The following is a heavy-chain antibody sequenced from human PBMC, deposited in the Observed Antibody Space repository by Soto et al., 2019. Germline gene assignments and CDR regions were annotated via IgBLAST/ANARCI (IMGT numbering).Heavy chain of an antibody. D-gene: IGHD1-26*01. CDR1: GYTFTSYG. J-gene: IGHJ3*02. Sequence: ASVKVSCKASGYTFTSYGISWVRQAPGQGLEWMGWISAYNGNTNYAQKLQGRVTMTTDTSTSTAYMELRSLRSDDTAVYYCARVGGFRVGATYHDAFDIWGQGTMVTVSS. CDR3: ARVGGFRVGATYHDAFDI. V-gene: IGHV1-18*01. CDR2: ISAYNGNT.